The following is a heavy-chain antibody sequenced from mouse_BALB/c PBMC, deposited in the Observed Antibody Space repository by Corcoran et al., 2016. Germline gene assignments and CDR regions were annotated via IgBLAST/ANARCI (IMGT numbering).Heavy chain of an antibody. CDR3: ARRAVKSWGVY. V-gene: IGHV1-18*01. CDR2: INPNYDST. J-gene: IGHJ3*01. CDR1: GYTFTDYT. Sequence: EVQLQQVVAELVKPGASVKISCKASGYTFTDYTMDWVKQSHGKSLEWSGDINPNYDSTSYTQKFKGKATVTVDKFSSTAYMELRSLSSEDTAVYYCARRAVKSWGVYWGQGTLVTGSA. D-gene: IGHD2-2*01.